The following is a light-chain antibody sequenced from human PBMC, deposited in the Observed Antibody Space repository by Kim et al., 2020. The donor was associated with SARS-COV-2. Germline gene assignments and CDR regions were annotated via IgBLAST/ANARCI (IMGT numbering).Light chain of an antibody. Sequence: DIQMTQSPSTLSASVGDRVTITCRASQSISHWLAWYQQKPGKAPKLLIYKASSLKSGVPSRFSASESGTDFTLTISSLQPEDFATYYCQQYNSYPVTFGPGTKVDIK. V-gene: IGKV1-5*03. CDR3: QQYNSYPVT. CDR2: KAS. CDR1: QSISHW. J-gene: IGKJ1*01.